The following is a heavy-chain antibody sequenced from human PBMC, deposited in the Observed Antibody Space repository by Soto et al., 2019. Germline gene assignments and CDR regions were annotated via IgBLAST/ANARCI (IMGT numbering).Heavy chain of an antibody. Sequence: QVQLVQSGAEVKKPGASVKVSCKASGYTFTSYAMHWVRQAPGQRLEWMGWINAGNGNTKYSQKFQGRVTITRDTSASTAYMELSSLRSEDTAVYYCARILRRIADNWFDPWGQGTLVTVSS. J-gene: IGHJ5*02. CDR2: INAGNGNT. CDR1: GYTFTSYA. V-gene: IGHV1-3*01. D-gene: IGHD6-13*01. CDR3: ARILRRIADNWFDP.